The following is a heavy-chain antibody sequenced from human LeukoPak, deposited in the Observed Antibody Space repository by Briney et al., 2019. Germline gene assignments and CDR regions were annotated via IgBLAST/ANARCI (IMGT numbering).Heavy chain of an antibody. J-gene: IGHJ4*02. D-gene: IGHD3-16*01. CDR1: GGSISSYY. CDR2: IYYSGST. Sequence: SETLSLTCTVSGGSISSYYWSWIRQPPGKGLEWIGYIYYSGSTNYNPSLKSRVTISVDTSKNQFSLKLSSVTAADTAVYYCARSQGRLGVVGGYWGQGTLVTVPS. CDR3: ARSQGRLGVVGGY. V-gene: IGHV4-59*12.